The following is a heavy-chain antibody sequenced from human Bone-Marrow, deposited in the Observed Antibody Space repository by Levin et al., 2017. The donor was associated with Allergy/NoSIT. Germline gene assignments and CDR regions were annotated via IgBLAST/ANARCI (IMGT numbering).Heavy chain of an antibody. CDR2: IFHSGRT. CDR1: NYSISSGYY. D-gene: IGHD6-6*01. V-gene: IGHV4-38-2*01. CDR3: ARGFDPRDSSSSFDY. J-gene: IGHJ4*02. Sequence: PSETLSLTCVVSNYSISSGYYWGWIRQPPGKGLEWIGSIFHSGRTYSNPSLKSRLTMSVDTSKNQFSLKLSSVTAADTAFYYCARGFDPRDSSSSFDYWGQGIRVAVSS.